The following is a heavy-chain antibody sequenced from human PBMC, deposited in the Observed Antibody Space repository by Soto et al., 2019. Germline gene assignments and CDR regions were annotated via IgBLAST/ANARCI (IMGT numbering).Heavy chain of an antibody. D-gene: IGHD5-12*01. CDR1: GFTFSSYS. CDR2: ISSSSSYI. CDR3: ARDRGRWLQPHYGMDV. V-gene: IGHV3-21*01. Sequence: EVQLVESGGGLVKPGGSLRLSCAASGFTFSSYSMNWFRQAPGKWLEWVSSISSSSSYIYYADSVKGRFTISRDNAKNSLYLQMNSLRVEDTAVYDCARDRGRWLQPHYGMDVWGQGTTVTVSS. J-gene: IGHJ6*02.